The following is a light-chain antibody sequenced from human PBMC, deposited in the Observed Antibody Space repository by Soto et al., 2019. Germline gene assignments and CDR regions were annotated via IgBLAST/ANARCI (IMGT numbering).Light chain of an antibody. Sequence: DIQMTQSPSSLSASVGDRVTITCRASQSISSYLNWYQQKPGKAPKLLIYAASSLQSGVPSRFSGSGSGTDLTLTISSLQPEDFATYYCQQSYSTPRFTFGPGTKVDIK. CDR1: QSISSY. V-gene: IGKV1-39*01. CDR2: AAS. J-gene: IGKJ3*01. CDR3: QQSYSTPRFT.